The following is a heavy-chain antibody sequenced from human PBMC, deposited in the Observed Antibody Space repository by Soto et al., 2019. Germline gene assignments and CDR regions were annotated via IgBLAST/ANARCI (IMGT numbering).Heavy chain of an antibody. D-gene: IGHD4-17*01. CDR2: INPNSGGT. CDR3: VRAYSYGDYGAFDI. CDR1: GYTFTGYY. J-gene: IGHJ3*02. Sequence: QVQLVRSGAEVKKPGASVKVSCKASGYTFTGYYMHWVRQAPGQGLEWMGWINPNSGGTNYAQKFQGWVTMTRDTSISTAYMELSRLRSDDTAVYYCVRAYSYGDYGAFDIWGQGTMVTVSS. V-gene: IGHV1-2*04.